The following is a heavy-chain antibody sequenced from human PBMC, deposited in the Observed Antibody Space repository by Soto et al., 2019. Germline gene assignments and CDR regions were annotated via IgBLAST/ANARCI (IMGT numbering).Heavy chain of an antibody. V-gene: IGHV4-61*01. CDR3: ARAARGYCSVTDCYIFDH. Sequence: SETLSLTCTVSGGSVSSGSYYWSWIRQPPGKGLEWIGYIYYSGITRYNPSLKSRVTMSVDTSKNQFSLKMSSVTAADTAVYYCARAARGYCSVTDCYIFDHWGQGTLVTVSS. CDR1: GGSVSSGSYY. CDR2: IYYSGIT. D-gene: IGHD2-2*02. J-gene: IGHJ4*02.